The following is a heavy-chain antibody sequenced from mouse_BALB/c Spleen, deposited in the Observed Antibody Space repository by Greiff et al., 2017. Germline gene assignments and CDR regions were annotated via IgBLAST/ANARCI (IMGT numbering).Heavy chain of an antibody. Sequence: VMLVESGPGLVQPSQSLSITCTVSGFSLTSYGVHWVRQSPGKGLEWLGVIWSGGSTDYNAAFISRLSISKDNSKSQVFFKMNSLQANDTAIYYCARNEGSSYYYAMDYWGQGTSVTVSS. CDR3: ARNEGSSYYYAMDY. V-gene: IGHV2-2*02. CDR1: GFSLTSYG. D-gene: IGHD1-1*01. CDR2: IWSGGST. J-gene: IGHJ4*01.